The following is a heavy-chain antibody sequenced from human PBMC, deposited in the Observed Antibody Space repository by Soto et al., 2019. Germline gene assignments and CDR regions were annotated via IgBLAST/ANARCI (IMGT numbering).Heavy chain of an antibody. CDR2: TYYRSRWYS. Sequence: SQTLSLTCVGSGDTVSSNSVAWNWVRQSPSRGLEWLGRTYYRSRWYSDYAVSVSSRIDINADTSKNQVSLQLNSVTPEDTAVYYCARSEEDSDYYYYGMDVWGQGTRSPSP. CDR1: GDTVSSNSVA. CDR3: ARSEEDSDYYYYGMDV. J-gene: IGHJ6*02. D-gene: IGHD2-15*01. V-gene: IGHV6-1*01.